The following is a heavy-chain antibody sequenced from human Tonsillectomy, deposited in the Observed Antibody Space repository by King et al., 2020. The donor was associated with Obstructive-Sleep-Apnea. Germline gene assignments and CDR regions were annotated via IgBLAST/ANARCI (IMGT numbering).Heavy chain of an antibody. V-gene: IGHV3-11*06. CDR3: TSGSSGVVLDQ. D-gene: IGHD3-22*01. J-gene: IGHJ4*02. CDR2: ISGTSNYR. Sequence: VQLVESGGGLVKPGGSLRLSCAASGFTFSDAYMSWIRQAPGMGLEWISYISGTSNYRKYIDSVRGRFTISRDNSKSSLYLEMNNLRAEDTAINYCTSGSSGVVLDQWGQGILVIVSS. CDR1: GFTFSDAY.